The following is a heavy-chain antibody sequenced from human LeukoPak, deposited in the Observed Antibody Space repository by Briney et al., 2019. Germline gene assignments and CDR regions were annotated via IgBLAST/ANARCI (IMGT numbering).Heavy chain of an antibody. J-gene: IGHJ4*02. D-gene: IGHD4-17*01. CDR3: ARDIQGLRVFDY. CDR2: ISAYNGNT. V-gene: IGHV1-18*01. Sequence: ASVKVSCKASGYTFTSYGIIWVRQAPGQGLEWMGWISAYNGNTNYAQKLQGRVTMTTDTSTSTAYMELRSLRSDDTAVYYCARDIQGLRVFDYWGQGTLVTVSS. CDR1: GYTFTSYG.